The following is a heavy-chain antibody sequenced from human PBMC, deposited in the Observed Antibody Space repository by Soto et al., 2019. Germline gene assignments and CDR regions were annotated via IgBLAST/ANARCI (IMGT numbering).Heavy chain of an antibody. Sequence: QVQLQESGPGLVKPSQTLSLTCTVSGGSISSGGYYWSWIRQHPGKGLEWIGYIYYSGSTYYNPSLKSRVTISVDTSKNQFSLKLSSVPAADTAVYYCARGGYYGSGDRPIPRHANFDYWGQGTLVTVSS. J-gene: IGHJ4*02. CDR3: ARGGYYGSGDRPIPRHANFDY. V-gene: IGHV4-31*03. D-gene: IGHD3-10*01. CDR2: IYYSGST. CDR1: GGSISSGGYY.